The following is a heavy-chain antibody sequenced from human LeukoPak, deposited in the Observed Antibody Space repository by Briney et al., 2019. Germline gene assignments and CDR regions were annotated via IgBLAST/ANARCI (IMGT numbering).Heavy chain of an antibody. D-gene: IGHD5-24*01. CDR1: GESFSSYY. J-gene: IGHJ4*02. Sequence: SETLSLTCAVYGESFSSYYWSWIRQPPGKGLEWIGEINHSGNTNYNPSLKSRVTISVDTSKNQFSLRLSSVTAADTAVYYCARVDGDGYNIPDYWGQGTLVTASS. CDR3: ARVDGDGYNIPDY. V-gene: IGHV4-34*01. CDR2: INHSGNT.